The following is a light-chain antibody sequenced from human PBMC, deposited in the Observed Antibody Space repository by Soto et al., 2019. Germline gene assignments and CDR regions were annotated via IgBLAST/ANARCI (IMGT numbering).Light chain of an antibody. J-gene: IGKJ1*01. CDR3: QKYGSAPQT. CDR2: AAS. Sequence: DIQMTQSPSSLSASVGDRVTITCRASQGISNFLAWYQQRPGKVPKLLIYAASTLESGVPSRFSGGGSGTHFTLTISSLQPEDVATYYCQKYGSAPQTFGQGTKVEI. V-gene: IGKV1-27*01. CDR1: QGISNF.